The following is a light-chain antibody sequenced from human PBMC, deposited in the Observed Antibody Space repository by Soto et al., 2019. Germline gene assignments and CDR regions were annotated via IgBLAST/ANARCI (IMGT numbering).Light chain of an antibody. CDR2: EVS. J-gene: IGLJ1*01. CDR1: SGDVGGYYY. V-gene: IGLV2-14*01. Sequence: QSVLTQPASVSGSPGHSITIPCTGTSGDVGGYYYVSWYQQLPGKAPKLMISEVSNRPSGVSNRFSGSKSGNTASLTISGLQAEDEADYYCSSYTAGGTIFGTGTKVTV. CDR3: SSYTAGGTI.